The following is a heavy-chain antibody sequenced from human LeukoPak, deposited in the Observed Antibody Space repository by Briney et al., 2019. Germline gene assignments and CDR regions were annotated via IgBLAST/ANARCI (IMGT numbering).Heavy chain of an antibody. CDR2: IYWNDDK. CDR3: AQASCSSTSCYTPVGFDI. J-gene: IGHJ3*02. D-gene: IGHD2-2*02. CDR1: GFSLSTSGVG. Sequence: SGPTLVNPTQTLTLTCTFSGFSLSTSGVGVGWIRQPPGKALEWLALIYWNDDKRYSPSLKSRLTITKDTSKSQVVLTMTNMDPVDTATYYCAQASCSSTSCYTPVGFDIWGQGTMVTVSS. V-gene: IGHV2-5*01.